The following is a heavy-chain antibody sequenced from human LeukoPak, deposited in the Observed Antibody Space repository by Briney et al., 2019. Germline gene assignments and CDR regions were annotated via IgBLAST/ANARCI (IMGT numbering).Heavy chain of an antibody. Sequence: GGSLRLSCAASGFTFSNYAMEWVRQAPGKGLEWVALISYDGKHKYYADSMKGRFTISRDNSKNTLYLQMNSLRAEDTAVYYCAGEDDDSNGIDVWGTGPRSPSPQ. D-gene: IGHD4-11*01. V-gene: IGHV3-30*04. J-gene: IGHJ6*01. CDR1: GFTFSNYA. CDR2: ISYDGKHK. CDR3: AGEDDDSNGIDV.